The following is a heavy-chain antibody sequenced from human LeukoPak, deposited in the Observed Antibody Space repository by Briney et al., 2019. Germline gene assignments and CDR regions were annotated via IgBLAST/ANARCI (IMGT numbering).Heavy chain of an antibody. J-gene: IGHJ2*01. V-gene: IGHV1-3*01. CDR2: INAGNGNT. Sequence: ASVKVSCKASGYTFTSYAMHWVRQAPGQRLEWMGWINAGNGNTKYSQRFQGRVTITRDTSASTAYMELSSLRSEDTAVYYCARLTYYYDSSGYRPLYWYLDLWGRGTLVTVSS. CDR3: ARLTYYYDSSGYRPLYWYLDL. CDR1: GYTFTSYA. D-gene: IGHD3-22*01.